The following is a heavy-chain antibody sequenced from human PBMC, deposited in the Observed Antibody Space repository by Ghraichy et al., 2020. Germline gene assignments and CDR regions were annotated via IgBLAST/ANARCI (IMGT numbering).Heavy chain of an antibody. CDR3: AKVEGGSASGLLDF. Sequence: LSLTCAASGFTFSSYAMSWVRQAPGKGLEWVSAISGSGGSTYYADSVKGRFTISRDNSKNTLYLQMNSLRAEDTAVYYCAKVEGGSASGLLDFWGQGTLVTVSS. CDR1: GFTFSSYA. V-gene: IGHV3-23*01. CDR2: ISGSGGST. D-gene: IGHD3-16*01. J-gene: IGHJ4*02.